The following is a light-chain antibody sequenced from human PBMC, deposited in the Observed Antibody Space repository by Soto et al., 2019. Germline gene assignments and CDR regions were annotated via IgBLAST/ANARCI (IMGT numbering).Light chain of an antibody. CDR3: QKYNRTPRT. V-gene: IGKV1-27*01. Sequence: DFQVTQSPSSLSASVGDRVTITCRASQDISDHLAWYQHKPGKVPKLLIYEASTLQSGVPSRFSGGGSGTDFTLTISSLQPEDVATYYCQKYNRTPRTFGQGTKVELK. CDR2: EAS. J-gene: IGKJ1*01. CDR1: QDISDH.